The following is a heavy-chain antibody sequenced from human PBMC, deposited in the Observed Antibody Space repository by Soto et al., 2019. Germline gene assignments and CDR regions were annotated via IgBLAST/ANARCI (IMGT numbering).Heavy chain of an antibody. V-gene: IGHV3-30*18. CDR3: ANNAKGLTYSYDSSGYGFDY. CDR2: ISYDGSNK. D-gene: IGHD3-22*01. J-gene: IGHJ4*02. CDR1: GFTFSSYG. Sequence: QVQLVESGGGVVQPGRSLRLSCAASGFTFSSYGMHWVRQAPGKGLEWVAVISYDGSNKYYADSVKGRFTISRDNSKNTLYLQMNSLRAEDTAVYYCANNAKGLTYSYDSSGYGFDYWGQGTLVTVSS.